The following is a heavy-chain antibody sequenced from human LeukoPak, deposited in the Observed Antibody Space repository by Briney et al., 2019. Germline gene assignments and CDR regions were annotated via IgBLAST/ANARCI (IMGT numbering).Heavy chain of an antibody. J-gene: IGHJ6*03. CDR2: IRYDGRNK. Sequence: GGSLRLSCAASGFTFSSYGIHWVRQAPGKGLEWVAFIRYDGRNKNYADSVKGRFTISRDSSKNTLYLQMNSLKTEDTAVYYCARVESSTSLEGYYYMDVWGKGTTVTVSS. D-gene: IGHD2-2*01. V-gene: IGHV3-30*02. CDR1: GFTFSSYG. CDR3: ARVESSTSLEGYYYMDV.